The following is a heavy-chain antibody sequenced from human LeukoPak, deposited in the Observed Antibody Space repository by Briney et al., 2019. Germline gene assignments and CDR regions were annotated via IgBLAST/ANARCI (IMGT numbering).Heavy chain of an antibody. D-gene: IGHD2/OR15-2a*01. V-gene: IGHV5-51*01. CDR1: GSRFTSYW. CDR2: IYPGDSDI. Sequence: GASLKISCKGSGSRFTSYWIGWVRQIPGKGLEWMGIIYPGDSDIRYSPSFQGQVTISADKSITTAYLQWSSLKASDTAMYYCARGFYYFDYWGQGTLVTVSS. J-gene: IGHJ4*02. CDR3: ARGFYYFDY.